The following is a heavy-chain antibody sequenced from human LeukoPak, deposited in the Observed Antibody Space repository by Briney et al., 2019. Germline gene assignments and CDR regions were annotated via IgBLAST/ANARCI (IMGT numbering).Heavy chain of an antibody. CDR1: GFTFSASA. CDR2: IRNKANTYAT. V-gene: IGHV3-73*01. CDR3: TRPADYYGG. J-gene: IGHJ4*02. D-gene: IGHD3-22*01. Sequence: GGSLRLSCAASGFTFSASAMHWVRQASGKGLEWVGRIRNKANTYATAYAASVKGRFTISRDDSKNTAYLQMNSLKTEDTAVYYCTRPADYYGGWGRGTLVTVSS.